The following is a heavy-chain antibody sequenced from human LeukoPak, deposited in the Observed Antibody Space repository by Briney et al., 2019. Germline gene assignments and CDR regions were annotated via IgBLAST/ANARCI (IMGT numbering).Heavy chain of an antibody. Sequence: KPSETLSLTCAVYGGSFSDYYWTWIRQTPGKGLEWIGDMSPSGSPNYNPSLKSRVTISVDTSKNQSSLKLRSVTAADTAVYYCARGRQDVNMIVVVMAGVSYYLDVWGKGTTVTVS. CDR3: ARGRQDVNMIVVVMAGVSYYLDV. CDR1: GGSFSDYY. D-gene: IGHD3-22*01. J-gene: IGHJ6*03. V-gene: IGHV4-34*01. CDR2: MSPSGSP.